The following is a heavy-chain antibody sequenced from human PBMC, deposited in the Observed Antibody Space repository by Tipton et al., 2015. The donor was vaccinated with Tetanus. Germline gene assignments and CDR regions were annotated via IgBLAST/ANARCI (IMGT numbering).Heavy chain of an antibody. V-gene: IGHV3-21*01. CDR1: GFTFSSYS. Sequence: SLRLSCAASGFTFSSYSMNWVRQAPGKGLEWVSSISSSSSYIYYADSVKGRFTISRDNAKNSLYLQMNSLRAEDTAVYYCAREWVSEPHWYFDLWGRGTLVTVSS. J-gene: IGHJ2*01. CDR3: AREWVSEPHWYFDL. D-gene: IGHD1-26*01. CDR2: ISSSSSYI.